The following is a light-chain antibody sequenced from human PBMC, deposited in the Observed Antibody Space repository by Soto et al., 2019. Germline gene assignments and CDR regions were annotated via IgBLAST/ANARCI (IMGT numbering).Light chain of an antibody. CDR1: SSDVGDYKY. V-gene: IGLV2-14*01. J-gene: IGLJ1*01. Sequence: QSALTQPASVSGSPGQSITISCTGTSSDVGDYKYVSWYQQHPDKAPKLIIFVNSNRPSGISNRFSASKSGNTASLTISGLQAEDEADYYCSSYTSSDTPYVFGTGTKLTV. CDR2: VNS. CDR3: SSYTSSDTPYV.